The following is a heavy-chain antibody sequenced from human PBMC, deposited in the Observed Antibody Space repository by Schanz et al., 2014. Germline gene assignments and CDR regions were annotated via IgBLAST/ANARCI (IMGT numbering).Heavy chain of an antibody. CDR3: AKCIGWYGRCAFDI. J-gene: IGHJ3*02. CDR1: GFTVSSNY. V-gene: IGHV3-53*01. Sequence: AQLVESGGGVVQPGGSLRLSCVASGFTVSSNYMSWVRQAPGKGLEWVSVLYTGGSTFYAESVRGRFFISRDNSKNTLYLQMNSLIAEDTAVYYCAKCIGWYGRCAFDIWGQGTMVTVSS. D-gene: IGHD6-19*01. CDR2: LYTGGST.